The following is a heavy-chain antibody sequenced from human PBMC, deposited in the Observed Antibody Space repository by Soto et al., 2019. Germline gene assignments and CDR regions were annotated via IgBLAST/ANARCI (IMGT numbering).Heavy chain of an antibody. J-gene: IGHJ4*02. CDR2: ISGSGDST. D-gene: IGHD6-19*01. Sequence: EVQLLESGGGLVQPGGSLRLSCAASGFTFSSYAMSWVRQAPGKGLEWVSAISGSGDSTYYADSVNGRFTISSDNTENSMNLQKNHLRTEDTDVNDCAKAPNSGWTWGRREFDYWGQGTLVTVSS. V-gene: IGHV3-23*01. CDR1: GFTFSSYA. CDR3: AKAPNSGWTWGRREFDY.